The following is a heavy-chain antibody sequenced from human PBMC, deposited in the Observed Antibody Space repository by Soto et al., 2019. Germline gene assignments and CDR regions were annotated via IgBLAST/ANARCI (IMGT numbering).Heavy chain of an antibody. CDR2: IYSSGSP. D-gene: IGHD2-2*01. V-gene: IGHV4-59*08. Sequence: SETLSLTCTVSGGSISGYYWSWIRQPPGKGLEWIGYIYSSGSPNYNPSLKGRAAISVDTSENQTSLRLSSVTAADTAVYYCARVVIVPAARGHYNYFYMEGWGKGTTVTVSS. CDR3: ARVVIVPAARGHYNYFYMEG. CDR1: GGSISGYY. J-gene: IGHJ6*03.